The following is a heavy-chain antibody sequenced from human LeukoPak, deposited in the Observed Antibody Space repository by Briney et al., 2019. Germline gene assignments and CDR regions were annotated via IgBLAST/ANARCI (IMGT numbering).Heavy chain of an antibody. CDR2: ISGSGGST. D-gene: IGHD2-15*01. Sequence: GGSLRLSCAASGFTFSSYAMSWVRQAPGKGLEWVSAISGSGGSTYYADSVKGRFTIARDNAKNSLYLQMNSLRAEDTAVYYCARKKGGSGGSLYDYDAFDIWGQGTMVTVSS. CDR1: GFTFSSYA. CDR3: ARKKGGSGGSLYDYDAFDI. J-gene: IGHJ3*02. V-gene: IGHV3-23*01.